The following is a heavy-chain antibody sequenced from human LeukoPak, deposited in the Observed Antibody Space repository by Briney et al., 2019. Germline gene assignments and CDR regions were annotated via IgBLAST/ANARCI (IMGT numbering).Heavy chain of an antibody. D-gene: IGHD2-15*01. J-gene: IGHJ4*02. CDR3: ARAPYCIGGSCRFDY. V-gene: IGHV3-7*03. CDR1: GFTSSSYW. CDR2: IKQDGSEK. Sequence: PGGSLRLSCAVSGFTSSSYWMSWVRQAPGKGLEWVANIKQDGSEKYYVDSVKGRFTTSRDNAKNSLYLQMNSLRAEDTAVYYCARAPYCIGGSCRFDYWGQGTLVTVSS.